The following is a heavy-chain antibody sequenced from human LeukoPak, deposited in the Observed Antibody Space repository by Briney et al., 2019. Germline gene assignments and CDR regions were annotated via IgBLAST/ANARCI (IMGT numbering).Heavy chain of an antibody. D-gene: IGHD3-10*01. CDR3: ARHYGP. CDR2: MYYSGST. V-gene: IGHV4-39*01. J-gene: IGHJ5*02. Sequence: SETLSLTCTVSGGSISSTTYCWSRVRQSPGKGLEWIGCMYYSGSTYYTSSLKGRVTISLDTPKNQFSLKLNSVTAADTAVYYCARHYGPWGQGTLVTVSS. CDR1: GGSISSTTYC.